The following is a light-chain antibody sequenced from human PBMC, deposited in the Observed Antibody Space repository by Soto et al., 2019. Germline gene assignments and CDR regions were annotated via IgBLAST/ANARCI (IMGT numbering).Light chain of an antibody. J-gene: IGKJ1*01. Sequence: DIALTQSPDTLSVSPGERATLSCRASRSVGFSLGWYQQKPGQAPRLLIYDASNRATGIPSRFSGSGSGTDFTLTISSLEPEDFAVYYCQQRGNWPPWTFGQGTKVDIK. CDR3: QQRGNWPPWT. CDR2: DAS. V-gene: IGKV3-11*01. CDR1: RSVGFS.